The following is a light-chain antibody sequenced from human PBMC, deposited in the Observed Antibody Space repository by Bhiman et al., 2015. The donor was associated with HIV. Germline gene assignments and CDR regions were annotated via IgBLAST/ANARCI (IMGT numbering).Light chain of an antibody. CDR2: KNN. CDR1: SSNIGSNT. CDR3: QSYDISLSRYV. V-gene: IGLV1-44*01. J-gene: IGLJ1*01. Sequence: QSVLTQPPSASGTPGQRVTISCSGSSSNIGSNTVNWYQQVPGTTPKLLIYKNNQRPSGVSDRVSGSKSGTSASLAITGLRADDEADYYCQSYDISLSRYVFGTGSKVTVL.